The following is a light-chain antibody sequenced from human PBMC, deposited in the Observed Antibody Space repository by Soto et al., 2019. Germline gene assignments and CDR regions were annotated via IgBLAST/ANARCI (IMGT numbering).Light chain of an antibody. CDR2: GGS. V-gene: IGKV2-28*01. Sequence: DIVMTQSPLSLTVTPGEPASISFGSSQSLLRSNGYNYFNWYLQRPGQSPHLLIYGGSNVAPGVPDRFSGSGSGTDFTLRISRVEADDVGVYYCMQTVQTPITFGQGTRLEI. CDR1: QSLLRSNGYNY. J-gene: IGKJ5*01. CDR3: MQTVQTPIT.